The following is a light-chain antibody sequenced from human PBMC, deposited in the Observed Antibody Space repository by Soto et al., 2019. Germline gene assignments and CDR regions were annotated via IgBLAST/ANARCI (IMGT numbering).Light chain of an antibody. CDR2: DVT. J-gene: IGLJ1*01. Sequence: QSALTQPASVSGSPGQSITISCAGTTSVVGLYNYVSWYQLHPGKAPKVMIYDVTNRPSGVSNRFSGSKSGSTASLTISGLQAEDEADYYCFSYSSNTTHVFGTGTKVTVL. CDR1: TSVVGLYNY. CDR3: FSYSSNTTHV. V-gene: IGLV2-14*01.